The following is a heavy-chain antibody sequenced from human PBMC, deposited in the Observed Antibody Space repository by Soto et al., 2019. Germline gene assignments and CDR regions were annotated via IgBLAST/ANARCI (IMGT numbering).Heavy chain of an antibody. CDR2: IDDSGYT. Sequence: TLSLTCTVSGGSISTGGYYWSWIRQYPGKGLEWLGYIDDSGYTFYNPSLQSRLTLSMDTSKNQFSLKLSSATAADTAVYFFSRKQAGFFYVIDYWGQGTLVIVSA. V-gene: IGHV4-31*03. CDR3: SRKQAGFFYVIDY. J-gene: IGHJ4*02. CDR1: GGSISTGGYY. D-gene: IGHD3-3*01.